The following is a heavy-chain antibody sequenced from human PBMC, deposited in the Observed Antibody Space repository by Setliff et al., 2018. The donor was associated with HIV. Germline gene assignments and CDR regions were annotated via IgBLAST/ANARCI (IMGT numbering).Heavy chain of an antibody. Sequence: SVKVSCKISGYTLTEVSMHWVRQAPGKGLEWMGYFDPQDGETVYAQKFQGRVTLTEDTSTGTAYMELSGLRSEDTAVYYCARGSPAYCTRIICRQPLGYWGQGTLVTVSS. CDR2: FDPQDGET. CDR3: ARGSPAYCTRIICRQPLGY. CDR1: GYTLTEVS. D-gene: IGHD2-8*01. V-gene: IGHV1-24*01. J-gene: IGHJ4*02.